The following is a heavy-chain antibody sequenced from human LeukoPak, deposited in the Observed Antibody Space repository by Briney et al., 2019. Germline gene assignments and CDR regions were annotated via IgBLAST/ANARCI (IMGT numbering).Heavy chain of an antibody. Sequence: PGASLRLSCAASGFTFSRYAMSWVRQAPGKGLEWVSGISGSGGSTYYADSVTGRFTISRDNSKNTLYLQMNSLRAEDTAVYYCANLSGWPDGSGYWGQGTLVTVSS. CDR1: GFTFSRYA. V-gene: IGHV3-23*01. J-gene: IGHJ4*02. CDR2: ISGSGGST. D-gene: IGHD6-19*01. CDR3: ANLSGWPDGSGY.